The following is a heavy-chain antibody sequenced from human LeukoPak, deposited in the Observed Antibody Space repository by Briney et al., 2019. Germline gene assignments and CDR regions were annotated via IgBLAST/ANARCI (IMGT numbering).Heavy chain of an antibody. CDR2: IYYSGST. CDR1: GGSISSSSYY. Sequence: SETLSLTCTVSGGSISSSSYYWGWNRQPPGKGLEWIGSIYYSGSTYYNPSLKSRVTISVDTSKNQFSLKLSSVTAADTAVYYCARHVPPGIAAAGSLDYWGQGTLVTVSS. J-gene: IGHJ4*02. V-gene: IGHV4-39*01. CDR3: ARHVPPGIAAAGSLDY. D-gene: IGHD6-13*01.